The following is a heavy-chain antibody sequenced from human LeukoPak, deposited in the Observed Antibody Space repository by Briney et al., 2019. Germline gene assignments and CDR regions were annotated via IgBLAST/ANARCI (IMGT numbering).Heavy chain of an antibody. Sequence: SETLSLTCTVSGGSISSYYWSWIRQPPGKGLEWIEYIYYSGSTNYNPSLKSRVTISVDTSKNQFSLKLSSVTAADTAVYYCARVYDILTGYYGMDVWGQGTTVTVSS. J-gene: IGHJ6*02. CDR3: ARVYDILTGYYGMDV. V-gene: IGHV4-59*01. D-gene: IGHD3-9*01. CDR1: GGSISSYY. CDR2: IYYSGST.